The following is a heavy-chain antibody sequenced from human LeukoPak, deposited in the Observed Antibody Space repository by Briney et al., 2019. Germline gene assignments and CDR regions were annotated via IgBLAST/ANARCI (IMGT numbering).Heavy chain of an antibody. D-gene: IGHD6-19*01. J-gene: IGHJ4*02. V-gene: IGHV6-1*01. CDR3: ARGTGWPLFDY. CDR1: GDSVSRTNIA. CDR2: TYYRSKWYN. Sequence: SQTLSLTCAISGDSVSRTNIAWNWIRQSPSRGLEWLGRTYYRSKWYNDYAVSVISRITINPDTSKNQFSLHLNSMTPEDTDVYYCARGTGWPLFDYWGQGTLVTVSS.